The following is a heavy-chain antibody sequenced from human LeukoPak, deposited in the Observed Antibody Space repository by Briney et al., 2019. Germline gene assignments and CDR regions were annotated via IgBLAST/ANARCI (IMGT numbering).Heavy chain of an antibody. Sequence: SETLSLTCAVYGGSFSGYYWSWIRQPPGQGLEWIGEINHSGSTNYNPSLKSRVTISVDTSKNQFSLKLSSVTTADTAVYYCARGPQYYYDSSGYYRTRFDYWGQGTLVTVSS. CDR1: GGSFSGYY. CDR3: ARGPQYYYDSSGYYRTRFDY. CDR2: INHSGST. D-gene: IGHD3-22*01. J-gene: IGHJ4*02. V-gene: IGHV4-34*01.